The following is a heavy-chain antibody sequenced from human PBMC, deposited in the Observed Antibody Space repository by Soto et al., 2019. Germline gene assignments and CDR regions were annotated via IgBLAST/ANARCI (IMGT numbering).Heavy chain of an antibody. CDR2: INGDGSDT. CDR3: ARDQTTGDWFDA. D-gene: IGHD4-17*01. Sequence: EVQLVESGGGLVQPGGSLRLSCRASGFDFNNYWMHWVRQDPGKGLVWVSRINGDGSDTKYADSVKGRFTISRDNAKNTVYRHMNSLRAEDTAVYYCARDQTTGDWFDAWGQGTLVTVSS. CDR1: GFDFNNYW. V-gene: IGHV3-74*03. J-gene: IGHJ5*02.